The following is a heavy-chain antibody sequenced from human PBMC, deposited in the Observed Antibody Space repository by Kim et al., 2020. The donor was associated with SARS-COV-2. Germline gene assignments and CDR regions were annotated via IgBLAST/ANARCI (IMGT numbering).Heavy chain of an antibody. CDR3: ANAPPYDFWSGELDY. V-gene: IGHV3-30*02. Sequence: SVEGRFTISRDNSKNTLYLQLNRLSAWDTAVYYCANAPPYDFWSGELDYWGQGTLVTVSS. D-gene: IGHD3-3*01. J-gene: IGHJ4*02.